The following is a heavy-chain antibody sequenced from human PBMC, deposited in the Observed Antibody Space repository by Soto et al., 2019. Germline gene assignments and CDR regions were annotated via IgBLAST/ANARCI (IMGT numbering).Heavy chain of an antibody. D-gene: IGHD3-22*01. CDR3: AKVRRYYLSY. V-gene: IGHV3-30*18. Sequence: VGSLRLSCAASGFTFSSYGMHWVRQAPGKGLEWVAVISYDGSNKYYADSVKGRFTISRDNSKNTLYLQMNSLRAEDTAVYYCAKVRRYYLSYWGQGTLVTVSS. CDR2: ISYDGSNK. CDR1: GFTFSSYG. J-gene: IGHJ4*02.